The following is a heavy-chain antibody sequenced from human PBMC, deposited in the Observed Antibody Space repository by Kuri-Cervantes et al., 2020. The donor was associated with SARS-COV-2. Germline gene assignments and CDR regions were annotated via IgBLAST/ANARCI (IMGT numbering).Heavy chain of an antibody. D-gene: IGHD6-13*01. V-gene: IGHV4-39*02. CDR3: ARDGGSSWDFDY. J-gene: IGHJ4*02. CDR1: GDSISSRNYY. Sequence: GSLRLSCTVSGDSISSRNYYWGWIRQPPGKGLEWIASIYYSGSTYYNPSLKSRVTISVDTSKNQFSLRLSSVTAADTAVYYCARDGGSSWDFDYWGQGTLVTVSS. CDR2: IYYSGST.